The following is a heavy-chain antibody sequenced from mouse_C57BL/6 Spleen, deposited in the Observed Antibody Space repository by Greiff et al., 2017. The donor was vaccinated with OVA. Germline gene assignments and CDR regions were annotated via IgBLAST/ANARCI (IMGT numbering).Heavy chain of an antibody. V-gene: IGHV5-17*01. CDR3: ARQNYDYDVGYFDY. J-gene: IGHJ2*01. D-gene: IGHD2-4*01. Sequence: DVKLVESGGGLVKPGGSLKLSCAASGFTFSDYGMHWVRQAPEKGLEWVAYISSGSSTIYYADTVKGRFTISRDNAKNTLFLQMTSLRSEDTAMYYCARQNYDYDVGYFDYWGQGTTLTVSS. CDR2: ISSGSSTI. CDR1: GFTFSDYG.